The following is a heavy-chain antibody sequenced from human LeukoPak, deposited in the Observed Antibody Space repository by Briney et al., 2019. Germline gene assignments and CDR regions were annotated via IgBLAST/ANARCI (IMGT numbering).Heavy chain of an antibody. CDR2: ISYDGSNK. Sequence: GGSLRLSCAASGFTFSSYGMHWVRQAPGKGLEWVAVISYDGSNKYYADSVKGRFTISGDNSKNTLYLQMNSLRAEDTAVYYCAKAELYYYDSSGYYYGDAFDIWGQGTMVTVSS. V-gene: IGHV3-30*18. J-gene: IGHJ3*02. CDR1: GFTFSSYG. D-gene: IGHD3-22*01. CDR3: AKAELYYYDSSGYYYGDAFDI.